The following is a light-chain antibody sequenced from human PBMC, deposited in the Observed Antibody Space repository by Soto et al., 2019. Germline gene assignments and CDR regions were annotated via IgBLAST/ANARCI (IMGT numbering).Light chain of an antibody. CDR3: QQRYSTPLT. CDR2: AAS. V-gene: IGKV1-39*01. J-gene: IGKJ4*01. Sequence: DRKRAESGSCVYPGGGGSVTITCRASQSISSYLNWYQQKPGKAPKLLIYAASSLQSGVPSRFSGSGYGTDYTLAIRTRQPEDFATYYCQQRYSTPLTIGGGTKVDIK. CDR1: QSISSY.